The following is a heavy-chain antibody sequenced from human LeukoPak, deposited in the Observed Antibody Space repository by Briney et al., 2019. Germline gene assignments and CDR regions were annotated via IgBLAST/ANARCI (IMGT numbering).Heavy chain of an antibody. CDR1: GYTFTSYD. V-gene: IGHV1-8*01. Sequence: ASVKVSCKASGYTFTSYDINWVRQATGQGLEWMRWMNPNSGNTGYAQKFQGRLSLTRDMSTSTDYMELSSLRSEDTAVYYCARDNSVGDTAWWFDPWGQGTLVTVSS. D-gene: IGHD1-26*01. CDR2: MNPNSGNT. J-gene: IGHJ5*02. CDR3: ARDNSVGDTAWWFDP.